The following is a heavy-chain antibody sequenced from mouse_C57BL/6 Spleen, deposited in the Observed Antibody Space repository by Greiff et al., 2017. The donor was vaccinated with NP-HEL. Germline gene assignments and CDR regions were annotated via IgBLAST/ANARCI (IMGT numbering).Heavy chain of an antibody. CDR2: ISGGGGNT. Sequence: EVQVVESGGGLVKPGGSLKLSCAASGFTFSSYTMSWVRQTPEKRLEWVATISGGGGNTYYPDSVKGRFTISRDNAKNTLYLQMSSLRSEDTALYYCARSGGSNYGRYFDYWGQGTTLTVSS. CDR1: GFTFSSYT. J-gene: IGHJ2*01. CDR3: ARSGGSNYGRYFDY. V-gene: IGHV5-9*01. D-gene: IGHD2-5*01.